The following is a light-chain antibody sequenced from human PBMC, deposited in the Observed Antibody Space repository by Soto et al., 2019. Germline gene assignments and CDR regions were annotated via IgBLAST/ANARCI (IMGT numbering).Light chain of an antibody. V-gene: IGLV2-14*03. Sequence: QSALTQPASVSGSPGQSITISCTGSNSDVGGYNYVSWYQQHHPGKAPKLMIYDVSNRPSGVSNRFSGSKSGNTASLTISGLQAEDEADYYCSSYTTSSTVVFGGGTKVTVL. CDR3: SSYTTSSTVV. J-gene: IGLJ2*01. CDR2: DVS. CDR1: NSDVGGYNY.